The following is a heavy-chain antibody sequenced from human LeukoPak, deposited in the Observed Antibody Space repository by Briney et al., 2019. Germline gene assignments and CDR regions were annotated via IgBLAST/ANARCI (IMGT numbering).Heavy chain of an antibody. Sequence: SVKVSCKASGGTFSSHAISWVRQAPGQGLEWMGRIIPIFGTANYAQKFQGRVTITTDESTSTAYMELSSLRSEDTAVYYCAREFRMSGGSCCNFYWGQGTLVTVSS. CDR2: IIPIFGTA. J-gene: IGHJ4*02. CDR1: GGTFSSHA. V-gene: IGHV1-69*05. D-gene: IGHD2-15*01. CDR3: AREFRMSGGSCCNFY.